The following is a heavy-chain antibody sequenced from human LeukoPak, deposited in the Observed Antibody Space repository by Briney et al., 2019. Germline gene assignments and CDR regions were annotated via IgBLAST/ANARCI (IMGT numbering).Heavy chain of an antibody. V-gene: IGHV3-23*01. J-gene: IGHJ4*02. D-gene: IGHD2-15*01. CDR1: GFTFSSSA. CDR2: ISGSGGST. CDR3: AKTIGIAATGY. Sequence: GSLRLSCAASGFTFSSSAMNWVRQAPGKGLEWVSTISGSGGSTYYADSVKGRFTISRDNSKNTLYLQMNSLRAEDTAAYYCAKTIGIAATGYWGQGTLVTVSS.